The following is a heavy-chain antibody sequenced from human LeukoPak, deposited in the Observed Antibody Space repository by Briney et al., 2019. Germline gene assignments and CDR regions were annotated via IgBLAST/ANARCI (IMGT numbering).Heavy chain of an antibody. D-gene: IGHD5-18*01. V-gene: IGHV3-33*01. CDR2: IWYDGNNK. CDR3: ARDRSAAMAAFDY. CDR1: GFTFSSYG. J-gene: IGHJ4*02. Sequence: GGSLRLSRAASGFTFSSYGMHWVRQAPGKGLEWVAVIWYDGNNKYYADSVKGRFTISRDNSKNTLYLQMNSLRAEDTAVYYCARDRSAAMAAFDYWGQGTLVTVSS.